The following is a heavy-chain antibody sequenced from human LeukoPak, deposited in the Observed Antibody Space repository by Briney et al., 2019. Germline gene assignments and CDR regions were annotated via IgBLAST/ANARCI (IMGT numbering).Heavy chain of an antibody. CDR1: GFTFSTYG. Sequence: GGSLRLSCAASGFTFSTYGMTWVRQAPGRGLEWVSAISGSAARTFYADSVKGRFTISRDNSKNTLSLQMNSLRAEDTAVYYCAKRGPGSPESGKYYFDYWGQGTLVTISS. V-gene: IGHV3-23*01. CDR3: AKRGPGSPESGKYYFDY. CDR2: ISGSAART. D-gene: IGHD3-10*01. J-gene: IGHJ4*02.